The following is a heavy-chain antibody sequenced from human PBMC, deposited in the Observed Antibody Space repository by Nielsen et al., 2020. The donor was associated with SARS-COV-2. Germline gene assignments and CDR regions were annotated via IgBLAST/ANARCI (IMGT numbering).Heavy chain of an antibody. J-gene: IGHJ3*02. D-gene: IGHD6-13*01. CDR2: MNPNSGNT. V-gene: IGHV1-8*01. CDR3: ARDRVAAAVSSAFDI. CDR1: GYTFTSYD. Sequence: ASVKVSCKASGYTFTSYDINWVRQATGQGLEWMGWMNPNSGNTGYAQKFQGRVTMTRNTSISTAYMELRSLRSDDTAVYYCARDRVAAAVSSAFDIWGQGTMVTVSS.